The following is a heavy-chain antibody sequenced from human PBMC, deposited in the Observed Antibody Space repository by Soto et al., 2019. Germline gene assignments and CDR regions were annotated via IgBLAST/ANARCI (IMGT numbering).Heavy chain of an antibody. CDR3: ARTSHYDSSGYYDAFDV. D-gene: IGHD3-22*01. V-gene: IGHV5-51*01. J-gene: IGHJ3*01. CDR1: GYSFTNYW. Sequence: GESLKISCKGSGYSFTNYWIGWVRQMPGKGLEWMGIIYPGDSDIRFSPSFQGQVTISDDKSINTAYLQWSSLMASDTAMYYCARTSHYDSSGYYDAFDVWGQGTMVTVSS. CDR2: IYPGDSDI.